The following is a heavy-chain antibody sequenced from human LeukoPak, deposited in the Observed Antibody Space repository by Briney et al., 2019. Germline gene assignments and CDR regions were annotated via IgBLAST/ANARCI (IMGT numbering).Heavy chain of an antibody. CDR1: GFTFSSYS. J-gene: IGHJ6*02. D-gene: IGHD3-16*01. Sequence: GGSLRLSCAASGFTFSSYSMNWVRQASGKGLEWVSSISSSSSYIYYADSVKGRFTISRDNAKNSLYLQMSNLRAEDTAVYFCARGGGLDVWGQGATVTVSS. CDR2: ISSSSSYI. V-gene: IGHV3-21*04. CDR3: ARGGGLDV.